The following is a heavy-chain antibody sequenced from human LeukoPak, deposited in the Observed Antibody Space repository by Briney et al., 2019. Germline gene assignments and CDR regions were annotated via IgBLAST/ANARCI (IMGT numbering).Heavy chain of an antibody. CDR2: IYPGDSDT. CDR3: ARFCCSGGSCYQGDFDY. CDR1: GDSFTSYW. D-gene: IGHD2-15*01. Sequence: GESLQISCKVSGDSFTSYWIGWVRQMPGKGLEWMGIIYPGDSDTRYSPSFQGQVIISSDKSISTAYLQWSSLKASDTAMYYCARFCCSGGSCYQGDFDYWGQGTLVTVSS. V-gene: IGHV5-51*01. J-gene: IGHJ4*02.